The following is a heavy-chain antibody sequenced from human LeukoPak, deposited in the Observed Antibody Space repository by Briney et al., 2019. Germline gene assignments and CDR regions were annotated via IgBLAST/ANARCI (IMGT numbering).Heavy chain of an antibody. D-gene: IGHD3-9*01. CDR3: AKGTERYSKNFDY. Sequence: PGGSLRLSCAASGFTFSSYEMNWVRQAPGKGLEWVSTISASGGSTYYADSVKGRFTISRDNSKNTLYLQMNSLRVEDTAVYYCAKGTERYSKNFDYWGQGILVSVSS. J-gene: IGHJ4*02. V-gene: IGHV3-23*01. CDR2: ISASGGST. CDR1: GFTFSSYE.